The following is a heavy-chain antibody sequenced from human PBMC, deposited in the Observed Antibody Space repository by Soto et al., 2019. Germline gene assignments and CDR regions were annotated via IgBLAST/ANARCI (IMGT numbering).Heavy chain of an antibody. CDR2: IIPIFGTA. CDR1: GGTFSSYA. Sequence: SVKVSCKASGGTFSSYAISWVRQAPGQGLEWMGGIIPIFGTANYAQKFQGRVTITADESTSTAYMELSSLRSEDTAVYYCARDRPLKRHKTAHYYDSSGYYYRWGQGTLVTVSS. D-gene: IGHD3-22*01. J-gene: IGHJ5*02. CDR3: ARDRPLKRHKTAHYYDSSGYYYR. V-gene: IGHV1-69*13.